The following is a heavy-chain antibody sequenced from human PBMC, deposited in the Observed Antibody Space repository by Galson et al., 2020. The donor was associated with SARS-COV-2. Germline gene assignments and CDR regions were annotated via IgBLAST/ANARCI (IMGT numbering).Heavy chain of an antibody. CDR2: IKSKTDGGTT. CDR1: GFTFSNAW. D-gene: IGHD2-2*01. Sequence: GESLKISCAASGFTFSNAWMSWVRQAPGKGLEWVGRIKSKTDGGTTDYAAPVKGRFTISRDDSKNTLYLQMNSLKTEDTAVYYCTTDIWSGYCSSTSCPQGGDAFDIWGQGTMVTVS. CDR3: TTDIWSGYCSSTSCPQGGDAFDI. J-gene: IGHJ3*02. V-gene: IGHV3-15*01.